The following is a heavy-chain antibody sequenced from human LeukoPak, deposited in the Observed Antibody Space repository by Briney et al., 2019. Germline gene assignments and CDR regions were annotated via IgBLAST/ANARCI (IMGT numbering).Heavy chain of an antibody. CDR3: ARDRKKTFGVVIISYYYYGMDV. CDR2: ISARGTTI. V-gene: IGHV3-48*01. CDR1: GFTFSAYS. D-gene: IGHD3-3*01. J-gene: IGHJ6*02. Sequence: GSLRLSCAASGFTFSAYSMNWVRQAPGKGLEWLSYISARGTTIYYADSLKGRFTISRDNSKNTLYLQMNSLRAEDTAVYYCARDRKKTFGVVIISYYYYGMDVWGQGTTVTVSS.